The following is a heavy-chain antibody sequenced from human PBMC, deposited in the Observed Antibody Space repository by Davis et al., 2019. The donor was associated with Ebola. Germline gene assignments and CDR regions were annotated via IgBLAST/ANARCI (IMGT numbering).Heavy chain of an antibody. D-gene: IGHD3-10*01. CDR1: GFTFTTYS. CDR3: ARDRGGELLWFGDASGVDYYYGMDV. V-gene: IGHV3-21*01. J-gene: IGHJ6*04. Sequence: GGSLSLSCAASGFTFTTYSMSWVRQALGKGLEWVSSISSDSDYIYYADSAKGRFTISRDNAKNSLYLQMNSLRAEDTAVYYCARDRGGELLWFGDASGVDYYYGMDVWGKGTTVTVSS. CDR2: ISSDSDYI.